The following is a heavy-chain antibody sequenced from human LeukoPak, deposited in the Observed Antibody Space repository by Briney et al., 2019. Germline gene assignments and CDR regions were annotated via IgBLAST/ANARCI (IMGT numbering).Heavy chain of an antibody. CDR3: ARALSDYFSAFDI. D-gene: IGHD3-22*01. CDR1: GFTFSTYS. J-gene: IGHJ3*02. V-gene: IGHV3-48*01. Sequence: GGSLRLSCAASGFTFSTYSMNWVRQGPGKGLEWVSYISTSTSTISYADSVKGRFTISRDNAKNSLYLQMNSLRAEDTAVYYCARALSDYFSAFDIWGQGTMVTVSS. CDR2: ISTSTSTI.